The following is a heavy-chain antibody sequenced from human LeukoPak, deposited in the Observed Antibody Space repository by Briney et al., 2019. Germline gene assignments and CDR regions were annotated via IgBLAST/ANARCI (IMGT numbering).Heavy chain of an antibody. CDR2: IYDSGGTT. V-gene: IGHV3-23*01. CDR3: AKRTNNNWVFDY. D-gene: IGHD1-1*01. CDR1: GFTFSSYG. Sequence: PGGSLRLSCEASGFTFSSYGMSWVRQAPGKGLEWVSTIYDSGGTTYYADSVKGRFTISRDNSKSILYLQMDSLRAEDTAIYYCAKRTNNNWVFDYWGQGTLVTVSS. J-gene: IGHJ4*02.